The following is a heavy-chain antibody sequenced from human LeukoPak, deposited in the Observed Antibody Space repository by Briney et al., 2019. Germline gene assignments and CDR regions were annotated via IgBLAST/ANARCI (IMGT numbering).Heavy chain of an antibody. CDR1: GFSFSSYA. D-gene: IGHD4-17*01. CDR2: ISATGGST. Sequence: GGSLRLSCAASGFSFSSYAMTWVRQAPGKGLEWVSGISATGGSTHYADSVKGRFTVSRDNSKNTLYLQINSLRAEDTAVYYCAKAGTDYGDYGEAAFDIWGQGTMVTVSS. J-gene: IGHJ3*02. V-gene: IGHV3-23*01. CDR3: AKAGTDYGDYGEAAFDI.